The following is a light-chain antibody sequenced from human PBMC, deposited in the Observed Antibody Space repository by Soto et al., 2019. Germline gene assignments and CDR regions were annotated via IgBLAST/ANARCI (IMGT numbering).Light chain of an antibody. CDR2: TAS. J-gene: IGKJ4*01. V-gene: IGKV1-9*01. CDR3: QQLNSYPLT. CDR1: QGITSF. Sequence: DIQLTQSPSFLSASVGDRVSITCRASQGITSFLAWYQKIPGKAPKLLIYTASTLQSGVPPRFSGSGSGTEFTLTISSLQPEDFGTYYCQQLNSYPLTFGGGTRVAIK.